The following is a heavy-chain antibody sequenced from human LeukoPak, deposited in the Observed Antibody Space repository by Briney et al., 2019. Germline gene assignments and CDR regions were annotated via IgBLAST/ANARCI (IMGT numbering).Heavy chain of an antibody. V-gene: IGHV3-30*03. CDR2: ISYDGSNK. J-gene: IGHJ3*02. D-gene: IGHD7-27*01. CDR1: GFTFSSYG. CDR3: VGQGAEGGLTGAFDI. Sequence: GRSLRLSCAASGFTFSSYGMHWVRQAPGKGLEWVAVISYDGSNKYYADSVKGRFTISRDNSKNTLYLQMNSLRAEDTAVYYCVGQGAEGGLTGAFDIWGQGTMVTVSS.